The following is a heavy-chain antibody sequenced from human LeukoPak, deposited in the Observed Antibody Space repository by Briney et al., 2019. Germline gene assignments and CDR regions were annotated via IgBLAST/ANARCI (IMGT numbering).Heavy chain of an antibody. J-gene: IGHJ4*02. D-gene: IGHD5-12*01. CDR2: IYYSGST. V-gene: IGHV4-30-4*08. CDR3: ARGRGWLRPFDY. Sequence: SETLSLTCTVSGGSISSGDDYWSWIRQPPGKGLEWIGYIYYSGSTYYNPSLKSRVTISVDTSKTQFSLKLSSVTAADTAVYYCARGRGWLRPFDYWGQGTLVTVSS. CDR1: GGSISSGDDY.